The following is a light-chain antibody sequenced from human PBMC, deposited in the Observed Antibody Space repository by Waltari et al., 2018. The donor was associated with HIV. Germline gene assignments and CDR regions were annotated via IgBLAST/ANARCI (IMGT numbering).Light chain of an antibody. CDR1: SSDIGTYNL. J-gene: IGLJ3*02. V-gene: IGLV2-23*01. Sequence: QSALTQPASVSGSPGQSITISCTGASSDIGTYNLVYCYQQRPGKAPQLVIHDDTRRPSGFSFRFSASKSGNSTSLTISGLQADDEADYDCCSPAGSDILMFGGGTKVTVL. CDR3: CSPAGSDILM. CDR2: DDT.